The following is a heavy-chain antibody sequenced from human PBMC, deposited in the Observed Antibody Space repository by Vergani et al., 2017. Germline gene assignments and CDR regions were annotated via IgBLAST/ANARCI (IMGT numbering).Heavy chain of an antibody. V-gene: IGHV3-72*01. CDR3: ARDSGEYYYGMDV. D-gene: IGHD1-14*01. CDR1: GFTFSDYY. CDR2: TRNKANSYTT. Sequence: VQLVESGGGLVKPGGSLRLSCAASGFTFSDYYMDWVRQAPGKGLEWVGRTRNKANSYTTEYAASVKGRFTISRDDSKNSLYLQMNSLKTEDTAVYYCARDSGEYYYGMDVWGQGTTVTVSS. J-gene: IGHJ6*02.